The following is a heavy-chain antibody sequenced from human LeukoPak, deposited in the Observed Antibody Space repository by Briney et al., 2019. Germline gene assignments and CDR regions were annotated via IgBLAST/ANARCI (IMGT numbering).Heavy chain of an antibody. CDR2: ISAYNGNT. J-gene: IGHJ2*01. CDR3: ARKAPHDSSGWYFDL. Sequence: ASVKVSCKASGYTFTSYGISWVRQAPGQGLEWMGWISAYNGNTNYAQKFQGRVTMTRDTSTSTLYMEVSSLRSEDTAVYYCARKAPHDSSGWYFDLWGRGTLVTVSS. V-gene: IGHV1-18*01. D-gene: IGHD3-22*01. CDR1: GYTFTSYG.